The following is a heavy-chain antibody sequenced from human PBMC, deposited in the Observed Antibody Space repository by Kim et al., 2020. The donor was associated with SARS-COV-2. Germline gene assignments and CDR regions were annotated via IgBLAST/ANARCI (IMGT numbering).Heavy chain of an antibody. CDR3: AALAYGGNEYFDY. J-gene: IGHJ4*02. CDR2: IVVGSGNT. V-gene: IGHV1-58*01. D-gene: IGHD4-17*01. Sequence: SVKVSCKASGFTFTSSAVQWVRQARGQRLEWIGWIVVGSGNTNYAQKFQERVTITRDMSTSTAYMELSSLRSEDTAVYYCAALAYGGNEYFDYWGQGTLVTVSS. CDR1: GFTFTSSA.